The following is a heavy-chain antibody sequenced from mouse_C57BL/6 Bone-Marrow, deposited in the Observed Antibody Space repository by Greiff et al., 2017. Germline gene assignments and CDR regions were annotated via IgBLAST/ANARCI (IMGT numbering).Heavy chain of an antibody. D-gene: IGHD2-1*01. CDR3: ARGGYYGNFDY. CDR2: INPYNGGT. Sequence: EVQLQQSGPVLVKPGASVKMSCKASGYTFTDYYMNWVKQSHGKSLEWIGVINPYNGGTSYNQKFKGKATLTVDKSSSTAYMELNSLTSADSAVYYCARGGYYGNFDYWGQGTTLTVSS. J-gene: IGHJ2*01. CDR1: GYTFTDYY. V-gene: IGHV1-19*01.